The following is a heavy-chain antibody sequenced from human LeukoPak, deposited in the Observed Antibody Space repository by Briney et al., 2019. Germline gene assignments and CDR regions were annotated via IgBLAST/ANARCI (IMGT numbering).Heavy chain of an antibody. V-gene: IGHV3-15*01. Sequence: KTGGSLRLSCAASGFTFSNAWMSWVRQAPGKGLEWVGRIKSKTDGGTTDYAAPVKGRFTISRDDSKNTLYLQMNSLKTEDTAVYYCTTGISWELDWGFDYWGQGTLVTVSS. J-gene: IGHJ4*02. D-gene: IGHD1-26*01. CDR3: TTGISWELDWGFDY. CDR1: GFTFSNAW. CDR2: IKSKTDGGTT.